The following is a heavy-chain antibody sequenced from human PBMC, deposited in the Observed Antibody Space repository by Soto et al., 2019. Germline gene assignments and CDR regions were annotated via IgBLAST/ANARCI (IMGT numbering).Heavy chain of an antibody. J-gene: IGHJ4*02. CDR1: GFLFSSYS. Sequence: EVRLVESGGGLVQPGGSLRLSCAASGFLFSSYSMFWVRQAPGKGLMWVSRITEDASSTTYADSVKGRFTVSRDNAKNTLYLQMNSLRDDDTAVYYCARTNLLGTYSAYWGQGTLVTVAS. D-gene: IGHD1-26*01. V-gene: IGHV3-74*01. CDR2: ITEDASST. CDR3: ARTNLLGTYSAY.